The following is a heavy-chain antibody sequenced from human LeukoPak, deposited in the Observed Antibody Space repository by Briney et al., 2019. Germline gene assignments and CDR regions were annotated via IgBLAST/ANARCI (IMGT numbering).Heavy chain of an antibody. CDR1: GGSISRHY. CDR3: ARGGYYGSGNDFRFDP. D-gene: IGHD3-10*01. CDR2: ILNGGKT. Sequence: PSETLSLTCSVSGGSISRHYWSWIRQPPGKGLEWIGNILNGGKTHYNPSLKSRVTISVETSKNQFSLKLKSVTAADTAVYYCARGGYYGSGNDFRFDPWGQGTLVTVSS. V-gene: IGHV4-59*11. J-gene: IGHJ5*02.